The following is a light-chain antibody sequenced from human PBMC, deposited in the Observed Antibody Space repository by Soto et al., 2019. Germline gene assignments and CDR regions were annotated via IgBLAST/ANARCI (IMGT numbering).Light chain of an antibody. J-gene: IGLJ1*01. Sequence: QSALTQPASVSGSPGQSITISCTGTSSDVAAYNYVSWYQQHPGKAPKLMIYDVTNRPSGVSNRFSGSKSGNTASLTISGLQAEDEADYYCCSYTSSSTLYVFGTGTKVTVL. CDR3: CSYTSSSTLYV. CDR1: SSDVAAYNY. V-gene: IGLV2-14*01. CDR2: DVT.